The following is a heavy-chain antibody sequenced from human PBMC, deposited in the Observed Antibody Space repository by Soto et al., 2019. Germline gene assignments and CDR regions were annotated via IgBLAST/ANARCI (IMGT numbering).Heavy chain of an antibody. V-gene: IGHV3-30*18. J-gene: IGHJ4*02. Sequence: GGSLRLSCAASGFTFSSYGLHWVRQAPGKGLEWVAVISYDGSNKYYADSVKGRFTISRDNSKNTLYLQMNSLRAEDTAVYYCAKDLTPTLTTFFFDYWGQGTLVTVSS. CDR1: GFTFSSYG. CDR2: ISYDGSNK. D-gene: IGHD4-17*01. CDR3: AKDLTPTLTTFFFDY.